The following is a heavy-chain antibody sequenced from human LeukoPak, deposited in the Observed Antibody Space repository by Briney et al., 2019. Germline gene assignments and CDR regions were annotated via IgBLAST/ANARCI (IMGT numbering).Heavy chain of an antibody. V-gene: IGHV3-66*02. CDR2: IYSGGRT. J-gene: IGHJ4*02. Sequence: GSLRLSCAASGFSVGGNYLPWFRRPPGKGLEGVSVIYSGGRTGYADSVKGRFTISRDSSKNTLYLQMNSLRAEDTAVYYCTRDVIRGTNLGYWGQGTLVTVSS. CDR3: TRDVIRGTNLGY. CDR1: GFSVGGNY. D-gene: IGHD3-10*01.